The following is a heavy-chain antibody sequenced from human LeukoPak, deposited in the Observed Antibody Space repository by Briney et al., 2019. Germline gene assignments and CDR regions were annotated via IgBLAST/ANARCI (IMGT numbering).Heavy chain of an antibody. CDR2: MNSSTSSK. V-gene: IGHV3-21*01. D-gene: IGHD2-8*02. CDR1: GFTFSTYS. J-gene: IGHJ4*02. Sequence: GGSLRLSCAASGFTFSTYSMNWVRQAPGKGLEWVSSMNSSTSSKYYADSVKGRFTISRDNAKNSLYLQMNSLRAEDTAVYYCARLKIYCTGGVCLSPIDYWGQGTLVTVSS. CDR3: ARLKIYCTGGVCLSPIDY.